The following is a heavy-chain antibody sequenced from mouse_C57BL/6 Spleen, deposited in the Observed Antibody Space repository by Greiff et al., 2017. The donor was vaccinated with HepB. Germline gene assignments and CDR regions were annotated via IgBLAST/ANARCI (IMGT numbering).Heavy chain of an antibody. Sequence: EVKLMESGAGLVKPGGSLKLSCAASGFTFSSYAMSWVRQTPEKRLEWVAYISSGGDYIYYADTVKGRFTISRDNARNTLYLQMSSLKSEDTAMYYCTREDYHGGYFDVWGTGTTVTVSS. CDR3: TREDYHGGYFDV. D-gene: IGHD1-1*01. V-gene: IGHV5-9-1*02. CDR1: GFTFSSYA. CDR2: ISSGGDYI. J-gene: IGHJ1*03.